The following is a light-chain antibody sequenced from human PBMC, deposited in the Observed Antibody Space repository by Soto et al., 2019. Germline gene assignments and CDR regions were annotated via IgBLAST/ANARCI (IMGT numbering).Light chain of an antibody. CDR1: QSVSSN. CDR3: QQYNNWPQT. V-gene: IGKV3-15*01. J-gene: IGKJ1*01. Sequence: ELVMTQSPATLSVSPGERATLSCRASQSVSSNLAWYQQKPGQAPRLLIYGASTRATGIPARFSGSGSGTEFTLTISSLQSEDFAVSYCQQYNNWPQTFGQGTKVEIK. CDR2: GAS.